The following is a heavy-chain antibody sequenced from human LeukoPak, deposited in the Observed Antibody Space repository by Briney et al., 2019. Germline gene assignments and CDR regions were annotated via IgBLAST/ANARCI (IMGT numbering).Heavy chain of an antibody. Sequence: SETLSLTCAVYGGSFSNSYWGWIRKSPGKGREWIGEINDSGTINYNPSLMSRVTISVDKSKNQFSLKLSSVTAADTAVYYCARRWNYGRNYYIDVWGKGATVSVSS. J-gene: IGHJ6*03. V-gene: IGHV4-34*01. CDR1: GGSFSNSY. CDR3: ARRWNYGRNYYIDV. CDR2: INDSGTI. D-gene: IGHD1-7*01.